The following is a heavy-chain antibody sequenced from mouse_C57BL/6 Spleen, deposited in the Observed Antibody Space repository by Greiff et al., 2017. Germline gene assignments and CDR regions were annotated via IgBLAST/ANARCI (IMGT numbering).Heavy chain of an antibody. CDR1: GYAFSSSW. V-gene: IGHV1-82*01. Sequence: VQLQQSGPELVKPGASVKISCKASGYAFSSSWMNWVKQRPGKGLEWIGRIYPGDGDTNYNGKFKGKATLTADKSSSTAYMQLSSLTSEDSAVYFCARFDDDGDAMDYWGQGTSVTVSS. CDR3: ARFDDDGDAMDY. J-gene: IGHJ4*01. CDR2: IYPGDGDT. D-gene: IGHD2-4*01.